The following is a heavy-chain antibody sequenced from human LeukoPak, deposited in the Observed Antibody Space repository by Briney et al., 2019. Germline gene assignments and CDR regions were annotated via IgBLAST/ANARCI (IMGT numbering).Heavy chain of an antibody. D-gene: IGHD3-22*01. CDR2: IYSGGST. Sequence: GGSLRLSCAASGFTVSSNYMSWVRQAPGKGLEWVSVIYSGGSTYYADSVKGRFTISRDNSKNTLYLQMNSLRAEDTAVYYCARDGYYYDSSGYHPTHYWGQGTLVTVSS. J-gene: IGHJ4*02. V-gene: IGHV3-53*01. CDR3: ARDGYYYDSSGYHPTHY. CDR1: GFTVSSNY.